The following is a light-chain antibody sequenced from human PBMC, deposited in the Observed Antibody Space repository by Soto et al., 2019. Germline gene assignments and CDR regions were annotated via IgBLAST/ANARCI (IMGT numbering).Light chain of an antibody. Sequence: DIVMTQSPISLPVTPGAPASISCRSSQSLLHSNGYNYLDWYLQKPGQSPQLXIYLGSNRASGVPDRFSGSGSGTDFTLKISRVEAEDVGVYYCMQALQTRITFGQGTRLEIK. CDR2: LGS. CDR3: MQALQTRIT. J-gene: IGKJ5*01. V-gene: IGKV2-28*01. CDR1: QSLLHSNGYNY.